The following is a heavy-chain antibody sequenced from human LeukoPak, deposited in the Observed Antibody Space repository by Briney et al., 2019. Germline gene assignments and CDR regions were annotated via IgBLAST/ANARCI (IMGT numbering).Heavy chain of an antibody. Sequence: AGGSLRLSCAVSGFTFSNYGMTWVRQAPGKGLEWVSEITGSGNSTYYADSVKGQFTISRDNSKNTLYLQMNSLRAEDTAVYYCARELFDFDYWGQGTLVTVSS. J-gene: IGHJ4*02. D-gene: IGHD3-10*01. CDR1: GFTFSNYG. CDR2: ITGSGNST. V-gene: IGHV3-23*01. CDR3: ARELFDFDY.